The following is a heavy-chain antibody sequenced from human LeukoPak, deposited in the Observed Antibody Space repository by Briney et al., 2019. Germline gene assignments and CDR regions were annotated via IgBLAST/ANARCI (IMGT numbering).Heavy chain of an antibody. V-gene: IGHV4-39*01. Sequence: SETLSLTCTVSGGSISSSSYYWGWIRQPPGKGLEWIGYIYYSGSTYYNPSLKSRVTISVDTSKNQFSLKLSSVTAADTAVYYCARHSADYGDFSNWFDPWGQGTLVTVSS. CDR3: ARHSADYGDFSNWFDP. CDR1: GGSISSSSYY. D-gene: IGHD4-17*01. J-gene: IGHJ5*02. CDR2: IYYSGST.